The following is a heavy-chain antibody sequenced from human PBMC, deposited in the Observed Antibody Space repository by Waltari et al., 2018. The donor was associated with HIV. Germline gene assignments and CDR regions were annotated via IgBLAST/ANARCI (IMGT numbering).Heavy chain of an antibody. D-gene: IGHD3-3*01. Sequence: DEQLVESGGGLVQPGESLSIPCGASAFTISCSWMTWVRQPPGKGLEWVANINQDGSQKYYVDSVKGRFNISRDNSRNSIYLQLNNLTAGDTAVYYCAREYYDFWSGYYTTGLDVWGQGTTVIVS. CDR1: AFTISCSW. V-gene: IGHV3-7*03. CDR2: INQDGSQK. J-gene: IGHJ6*02. CDR3: AREYYDFWSGYYTTGLDV.